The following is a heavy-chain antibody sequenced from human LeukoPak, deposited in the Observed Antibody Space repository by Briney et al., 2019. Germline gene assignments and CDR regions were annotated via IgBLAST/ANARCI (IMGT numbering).Heavy chain of an antibody. CDR3: ARDPYSSSSFDY. Sequence: PGGSLRLSCAASGFTFSSYEMNWVRQAPGKGLEWVSYISSSSSYIYYADSVKGRFTISRDNAKNSVYLQMNSLRAEDTAVYYCARDPYSSSSFDYWGQGTLVTVSS. D-gene: IGHD6-6*01. J-gene: IGHJ4*02. V-gene: IGHV3-21*05. CDR2: ISSSSSYI. CDR1: GFTFSSYE.